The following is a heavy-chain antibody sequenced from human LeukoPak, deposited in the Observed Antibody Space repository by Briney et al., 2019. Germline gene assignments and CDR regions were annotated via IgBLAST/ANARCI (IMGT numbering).Heavy chain of an antibody. D-gene: IGHD3-3*01. Sequence: PSETLSLTCTVSGGSISSGDYYWSWIRQPPGKGLEWIGYIYYSGSTNYNPSLKSRVTISVDTSKNQFSLKLSSVTAADTAVYYCARNAYYDFWSGYYSLNWFDPWGQGTLVTVSS. J-gene: IGHJ5*02. CDR2: IYYSGST. V-gene: IGHV4-30-4*08. CDR1: GGSISSGDYY. CDR3: ARNAYYDFWSGYYSLNWFDP.